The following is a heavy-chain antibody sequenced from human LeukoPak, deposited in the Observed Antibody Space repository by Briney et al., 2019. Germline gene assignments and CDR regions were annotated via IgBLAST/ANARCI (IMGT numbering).Heavy chain of an antibody. CDR2: IVVGSGNT. J-gene: IGHJ5*02. V-gene: IGHV1-58*01. D-gene: IGHD2-2*01. Sequence: SVKVSCKASGFTFTSSAVQWVRQARGQRLEWIGWIVVGSGNTNYAQKFQERVTITRDMSTSTAYMELSSLRSEDTAVYYCARTYSYFGLREVVPAAMPGNWFDPWGQGTLVTVSS. CDR1: GFTFTSSA. CDR3: ARTYSYFGLREVVPAAMPGNWFDP.